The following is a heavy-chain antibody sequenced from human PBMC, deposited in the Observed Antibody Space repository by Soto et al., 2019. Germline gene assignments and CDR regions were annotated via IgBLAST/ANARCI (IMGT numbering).Heavy chain of an antibody. V-gene: IGHV4-61*01. CDR1: GGSVSSGSYY. CDR2: IYYSGST. Sequence: SETLSLTCTVSGGSVSSGSYYWSWIRQPPGKGLEWIGYIYYSGSTNYNPSLKSRVTISVDTSKNQFSLKLSSVTAADTAVYYCARANPTYYYDSSYFDYWGQGTLVTVSS. J-gene: IGHJ4*02. D-gene: IGHD3-22*01. CDR3: ARANPTYYYDSSYFDY.